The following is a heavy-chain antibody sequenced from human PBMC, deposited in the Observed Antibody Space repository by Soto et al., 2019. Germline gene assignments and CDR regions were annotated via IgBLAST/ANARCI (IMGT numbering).Heavy chain of an antibody. CDR1: GFTFSSTG. V-gene: IGHV3-33*01. D-gene: IGHD1-26*01. CDR3: AIWNLVGPTIDAFDL. J-gene: IGHJ3*01. CDR2: IWYDGSNK. Sequence: QVQLVESGGGVVQPGRSLRLSCAASGFTFSSTGMHWVRQAPGKGLEWVAIIWYDGSNKYYADSVKGRFTISRDNSKNTLYLQMNSLRAADTAMYYCAIWNLVGPTIDAFDLWGQVTMVTVSS.